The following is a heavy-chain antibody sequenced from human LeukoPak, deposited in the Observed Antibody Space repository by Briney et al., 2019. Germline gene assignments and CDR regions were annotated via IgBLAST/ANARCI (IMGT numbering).Heavy chain of an antibody. CDR1: GYTFANSD. CDR2: MNPDSGNT. J-gene: IGHJ5*02. Sequence: ASVKVSCKASGYTFANSDVYWVRQAPGQGCELMGWMNPDSGNTGYAQHFQGRVTLTRNISMSTAYMELNSLKSEDTAVYYCARYTNWGRYHYLDPWGPGTLVTVSS. CDR3: ARYTNWGRYHYLDP. D-gene: IGHD7-27*01. V-gene: IGHV1-8*01.